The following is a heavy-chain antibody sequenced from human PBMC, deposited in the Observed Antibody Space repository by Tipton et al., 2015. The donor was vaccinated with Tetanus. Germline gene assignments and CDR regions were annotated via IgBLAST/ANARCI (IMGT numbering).Heavy chain of an antibody. CDR2: IYYSGST. V-gene: IGHV4-39*01. CDR3: ARHVRTFDP. J-gene: IGHJ5*02. Sequence: LRLSCTVSGGSISSSSYYWGWIRQPPGKGLEWIGSIYYSGSTYYNPSLKSRVTISVDTSKNQFSLKLSPVTAADTAVYYCARHVRTFDPWGQGTLVTVSS. CDR1: GGSISSSSYY.